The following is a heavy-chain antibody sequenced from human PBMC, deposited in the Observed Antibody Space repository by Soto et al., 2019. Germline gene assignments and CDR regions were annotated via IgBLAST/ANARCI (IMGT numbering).Heavy chain of an antibody. J-gene: IGHJ6*02. CDR1: GYSFTSYW. D-gene: IGHD2-2*01. CDR3: ARHKGYCSSTSCYGMDV. Sequence: GESLKISRKGSGYSFTSYWIVWVRQMPGKGLEWMGTIYPGDSDTRYSPSFQGQVTISADKSITTAYLQWNSLKASDTAMYFCARHKGYCSSTSCYGMDVWGQGATVTVSS. V-gene: IGHV5-51*01. CDR2: IYPGDSDT.